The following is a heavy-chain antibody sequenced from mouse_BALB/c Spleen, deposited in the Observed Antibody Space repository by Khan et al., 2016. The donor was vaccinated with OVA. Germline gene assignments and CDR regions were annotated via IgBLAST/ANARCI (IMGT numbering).Heavy chain of an antibody. CDR1: GFSLSNYG. CDR3: ARPCYSSAWFAY. CDR2: IWAGGSI. V-gene: IGHV2-9*02. D-gene: IGHD6-1*01. J-gene: IGHJ3*01. Sequence: VKLEASGPGLVAPSQTLSITCTVSGFSLSNYGVHWVRQPPGKGLEWLGVIWAGGSINHNSAIMSRLTISNDNSKSHVFLKMNRLQTNDTAMYYCARPCYSSAWFAYWGQGTLVTVSA.